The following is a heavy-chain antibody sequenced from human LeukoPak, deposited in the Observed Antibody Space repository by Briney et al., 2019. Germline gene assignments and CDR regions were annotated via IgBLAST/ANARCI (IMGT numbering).Heavy chain of an antibody. Sequence: SETLSLTCTVSGGSISSYFWSWVRQPAGERLEWIGRVYSSGSPNNNPSLKSRITMSIDTSKNQFSLKLNSLTAADTAVYYCARVGGSFRLDAFDIWGQGTMVTVSS. J-gene: IGHJ3*02. CDR1: GGSISSYF. CDR3: ARVGGSFRLDAFDI. D-gene: IGHD1-26*01. V-gene: IGHV4-4*07. CDR2: VYSSGSP.